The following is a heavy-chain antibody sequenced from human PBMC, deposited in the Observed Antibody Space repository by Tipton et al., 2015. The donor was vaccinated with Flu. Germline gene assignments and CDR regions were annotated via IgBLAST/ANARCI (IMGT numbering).Heavy chain of an antibody. J-gene: IGHJ2*01. CDR2: ISADARST. V-gene: IGHV3-23*01. CDR3: ARDTVRSSSSVWYFDL. CDR1: GFTFDIAA. Sequence: GSLKLSCAASGFTFDIAAMTWVRQAPGKGLEWVSLISADARSTFYADSVKGRFTITRDNSKNTLYLHMNNLRAEDTAVYYCARDTVRSSSSVWYFDLWGRGTLVTVSS. D-gene: IGHD6-6*01.